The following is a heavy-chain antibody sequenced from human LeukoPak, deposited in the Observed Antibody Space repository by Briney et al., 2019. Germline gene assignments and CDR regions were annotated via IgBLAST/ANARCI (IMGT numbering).Heavy chain of an antibody. CDR1: GFAFSTYA. CDR2: ISTSGRAT. J-gene: IGHJ4*02. CDR3: AKARGSSVYEQFDY. V-gene: IGHV3-23*01. Sequence: PGGSLRLSCAASGFAFSTYAMTWVRQAPEKGLQRVSTISTSGRATYYADSVEGRFTISRDNSKNTLYLQMNSLRADDTAVYYCAKARGSSVYEQFDYWGQGTQVTVSP. D-gene: IGHD5/OR15-5a*01.